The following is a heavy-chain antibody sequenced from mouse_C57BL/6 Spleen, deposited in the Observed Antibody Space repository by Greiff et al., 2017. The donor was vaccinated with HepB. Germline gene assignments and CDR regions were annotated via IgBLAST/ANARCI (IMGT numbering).Heavy chain of an antibody. Sequence: VQLQQSGAELVRPGASVKLSCTASGFNIKDYYMHWVKQRPEQALEWIGRIDPEDGDTEYAPKFQGKATMTADTSSNTAYLQLSSLTSEDTAVYYCTSTGTRNWYFDVWGTGTTVTVSS. J-gene: IGHJ1*03. CDR3: TSTGTRNWYFDV. V-gene: IGHV14-1*01. D-gene: IGHD4-1*01. CDR1: GFNIKDYY. CDR2: IDPEDGDT.